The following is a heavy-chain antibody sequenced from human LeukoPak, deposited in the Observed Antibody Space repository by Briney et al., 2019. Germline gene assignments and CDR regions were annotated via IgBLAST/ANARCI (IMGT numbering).Heavy chain of an antibody. J-gene: IGHJ3*02. D-gene: IGHD3-22*01. CDR2: TYYRSKWYN. CDR1: GDSVSSNSAA. Sequence: SQTLSLTCAISGDSVSSNSAAWNWIRQSPSRGLEWLGRTYYRSKWYNDYAVSVKSRITINPDTSKNQFSLKLSSVTAADTAVYYCARGHGVVREWAFDIWGQGTMVTVSS. V-gene: IGHV6-1*01. CDR3: ARGHGVVREWAFDI.